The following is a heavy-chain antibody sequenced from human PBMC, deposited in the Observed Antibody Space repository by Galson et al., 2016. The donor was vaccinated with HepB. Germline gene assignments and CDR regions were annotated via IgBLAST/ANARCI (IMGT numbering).Heavy chain of an antibody. J-gene: IGHJ6*02. CDR2: ISYDGSNK. V-gene: IGHV3-30*04. D-gene: IGHD1-26*01. Sequence: SLRLSCAASKFTFSAYAMHWVRQAPGKGLEWVAVISYDGSNKNYADFVKSRFTISRDNSKNTLYLQINSLRAEDTAVYYCARDLSALGIVGGHYYYYGMDVWGQGTTVTVSS. CDR3: ARDLSALGIVGGHYYYYGMDV. CDR1: KFTFSAYA.